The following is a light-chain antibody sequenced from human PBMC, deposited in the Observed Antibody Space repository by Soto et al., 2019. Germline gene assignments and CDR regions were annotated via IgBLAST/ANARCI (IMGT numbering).Light chain of an antibody. Sequence: DTQITHSQSSVSASLGVTITITCRASLDIITWLAWYQQKPEKAPKLLIYGASNLQSGVPSRFSGRGFGTDFTLTISSLQPEDFGTYYCQQANSFPFIFAQGTKVDIK. V-gene: IGKV1D-12*01. CDR2: GAS. CDR3: QQANSFPFI. CDR1: LDIITW. J-gene: IGKJ2*01.